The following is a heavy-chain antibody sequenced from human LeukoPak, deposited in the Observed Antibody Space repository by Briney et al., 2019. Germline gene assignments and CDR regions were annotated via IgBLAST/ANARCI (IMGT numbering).Heavy chain of an antibody. D-gene: IGHD3-22*01. Sequence: SETLSLTCTVSGYSISSGYYWGWIRQPPGKGLEWIGSTYHSGSTYYNPSLKSRVTISVDTSKNQFSLKLSSVTAADTAVYYCVRDRYYDSSGSYDAFDIWGQGTMVTVSS. CDR3: VRDRYYDSSGSYDAFDI. J-gene: IGHJ3*02. V-gene: IGHV4-38-2*02. CDR1: GYSISSGYY. CDR2: TYHSGST.